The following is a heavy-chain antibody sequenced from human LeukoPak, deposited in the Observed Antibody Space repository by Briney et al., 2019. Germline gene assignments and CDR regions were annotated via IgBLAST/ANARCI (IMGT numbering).Heavy chain of an antibody. Sequence: SVKVSCKASGGTFSSYAISWVRQAPGQGLEWMGRIIPILGIANYAQKFQGRVTITADKSTSTAYMELSSLRSEDTAVYYCARDGRTYYYGSGSQLWGQGTLVTVSS. D-gene: IGHD3-10*01. CDR3: ARDGRTYYYGSGSQL. V-gene: IGHV1-69*04. CDR1: GGTFSSYA. J-gene: IGHJ4*02. CDR2: IIPILGIA.